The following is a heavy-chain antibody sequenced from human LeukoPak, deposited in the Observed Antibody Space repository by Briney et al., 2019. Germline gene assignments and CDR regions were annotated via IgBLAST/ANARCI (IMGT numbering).Heavy chain of an antibody. D-gene: IGHD1-26*01. CDR2: ISSRSRAI. Sequence: PGGSLRLSCATSGFTFSSYSMSWVSQAPGKGLEWISYISSRSRAIYYADSVKGRFTISRDNAKNSLYLQMNSLRAEDTALYYCARGENFLSGTYQRAFDNWGQGTLVTVSS. CDR1: GFTFSSYS. J-gene: IGHJ4*02. V-gene: IGHV3-48*01. CDR3: ARGENFLSGTYQRAFDN.